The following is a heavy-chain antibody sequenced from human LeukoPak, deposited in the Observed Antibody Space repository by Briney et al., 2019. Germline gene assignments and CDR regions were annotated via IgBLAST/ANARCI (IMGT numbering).Heavy chain of an antibody. CDR3: ATSIVGAIALDY. CDR2: ISYDGSNK. V-gene: IGHV3-30*03. J-gene: IGHJ4*02. D-gene: IGHD1-26*01. CDR1: GFTFSSYG. Sequence: SGRSLRLSCAASGFTFSSYGMHWVRRAPGKGLEWVAVISYDGSNKYYADSVKGRFTISRDNSKNTLYLQMNSLRAEDTAVYYCATSIVGAIALDYWGQGTLVTVSS.